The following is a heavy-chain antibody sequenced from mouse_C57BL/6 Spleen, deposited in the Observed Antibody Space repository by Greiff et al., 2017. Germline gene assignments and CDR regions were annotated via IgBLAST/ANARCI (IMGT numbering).Heavy chain of an antibody. D-gene: IGHD4-1*01. V-gene: IGHV1-80*01. J-gene: IGHJ3*01. CDR1: GYAFSSYW. CDR2: IYPGDGDT. Sequence: QVQLQQSGAELVKPGASVKISCKASGYAFSSYWMNWVKQRPGKGLEWIGQIYPGDGDTNYNGKFKGKATLTADKSSSTAYMQLSSLTSEDSAVYFCASSDANWEWFAYWGQGTLGTVSA. CDR3: ASSDANWEWFAY.